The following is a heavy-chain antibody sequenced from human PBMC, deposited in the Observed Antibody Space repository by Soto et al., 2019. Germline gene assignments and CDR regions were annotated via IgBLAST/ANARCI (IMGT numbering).Heavy chain of an antibody. V-gene: IGHV1-2*04. CDR1: GYTFTGYY. J-gene: IGHJ6*02. CDR3: ARGYDFWSGYFVNLKGSYGMDV. D-gene: IGHD3-3*01. CDR2: INPNSGGT. Sequence: QVQLVQSGAEVKKPGASVKVSCKASGYTFTGYYMHWVRQAPGQGLEWMGWINPNSGGTNYAQKFQGWVTMTRDTSISTAYMGLSRLRSDDTAVYYCARGYDFWSGYFVNLKGSYGMDVWGQGTTVTVSS.